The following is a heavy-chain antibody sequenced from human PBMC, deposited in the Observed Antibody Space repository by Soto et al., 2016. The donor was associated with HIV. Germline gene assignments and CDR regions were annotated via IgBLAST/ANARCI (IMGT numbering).Heavy chain of an antibody. Sequence: QVELVQSGAEVKKPGASVKVSCKASGYTFSEYYIFWVRQAPGQGLEWMGWINPRTGATDYAEKLQGRVTMTRDSSITTAYMVLSSLTSDDTALYYCAKGQRHFDWLSPLDYWGQGTLVTVSS. D-gene: IGHD3-9*01. CDR3: AKGQRHFDWLSPLDY. V-gene: IGHV1-2*02. CDR1: GYTFSEYY. J-gene: IGHJ4*02. CDR2: INPRTGAT.